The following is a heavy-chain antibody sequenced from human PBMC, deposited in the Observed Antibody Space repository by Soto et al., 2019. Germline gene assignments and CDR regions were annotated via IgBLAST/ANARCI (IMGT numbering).Heavy chain of an antibody. CDR2: IIHTGST. V-gene: IGHV4-34*12. D-gene: IGHD2-2*01. Sequence: PSETLSLTCAVSGGSFSGYYWSWIRQPPGKGLEWIGEIIHTGSTNYNPSLKSRITISVDTSKKQLSLKLSSVTAADTAVYYCARVGQPPSDYWGQGTLVTVSS. CDR3: ARVGQPPSDY. CDR1: GGSFSGYY. J-gene: IGHJ4*02.